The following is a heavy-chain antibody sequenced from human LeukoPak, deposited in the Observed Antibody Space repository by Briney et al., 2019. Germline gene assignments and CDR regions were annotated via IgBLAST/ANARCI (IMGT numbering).Heavy chain of an antibody. V-gene: IGHV4-59*01. D-gene: IGHD1-26*01. CDR3: ARDEASWLRSAYSGSYPLGY. J-gene: IGHJ4*02. Sequence: SETLSLTCTVSGGSISSYYWSWIRQPPGKGLEWIGYIYYSGSTNYNPSLKSRVTISVDTSKNQFSLKLSSVTAADTAVYYCARDEASWLRSAYSGSYPLGYWGQGTLVTVSS. CDR1: GGSISSYY. CDR2: IYYSGST.